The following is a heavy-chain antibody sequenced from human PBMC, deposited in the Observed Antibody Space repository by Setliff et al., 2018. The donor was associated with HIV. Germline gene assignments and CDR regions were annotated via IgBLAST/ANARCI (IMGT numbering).Heavy chain of an antibody. D-gene: IGHD3-3*01. Sequence: SETLSLTCTVSGGSMNSDSYSWTWLRQPAGKGPELIGHIYVGGSVIYNPSLASRVTISMVPSKNQFSLDLSSVTAADTAKYYCARAKTIGVSAVFFDPWG. CDR2: IYVGGSV. V-gene: IGHV4-61*09. CDR1: GGSMNSDSYS. J-gene: IGHJ5*02. CDR3: ARAKTIGVSAVFFDP.